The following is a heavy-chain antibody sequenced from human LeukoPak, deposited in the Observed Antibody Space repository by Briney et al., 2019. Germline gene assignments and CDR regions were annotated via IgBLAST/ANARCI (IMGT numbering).Heavy chain of an antibody. V-gene: IGHV3-48*04. CDR2: ISSSGSTI. J-gene: IGHJ6*03. CDR3: ARNYYYYYYMDV. CDR1: GFTFSDYS. Sequence: GGSLRLSCAASGFTFSDYSMNWVRQAPGKGLEWVSYISSSGSTIYYADSVKGRFTISRDNAKNSLYLQMDSLRAEDTAVYYCARNYYYYYYMDVWGKGTTVTVSS.